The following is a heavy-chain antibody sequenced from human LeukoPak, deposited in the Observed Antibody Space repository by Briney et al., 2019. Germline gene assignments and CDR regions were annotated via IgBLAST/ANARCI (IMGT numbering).Heavy chain of an antibody. Sequence: GGSLRLPCAASGFTFSSYAMSWVRQAPGKGLEWVSAISGSGGSTYYADSVKGRFTISRDNSKNTLYLQMNSLRAEDTAVYYCAKDYRLSYDILTGYYWGRDHRGYDYWGQGTLVTVSS. D-gene: IGHD3-9*01. CDR1: GFTFSSYA. CDR2: ISGSGGST. V-gene: IGHV3-23*01. CDR3: AKDYRLSYDILTGYYWGRDHRGYDY. J-gene: IGHJ4*02.